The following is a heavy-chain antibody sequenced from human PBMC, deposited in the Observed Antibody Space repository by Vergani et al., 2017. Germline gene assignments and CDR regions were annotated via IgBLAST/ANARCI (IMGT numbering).Heavy chain of an antibody. CDR3: ARGGRAKWLVRVYLDY. Sequence: QVQLVQSGAEVKKPGSSVKVSCKASGGTFSSYSTLWVRQAPGQGLEWMGGIIPMFGTTYYAQKFQGRVMITADESTSTAYMELNSLRSEDTAVYYCARGGRAKWLVRVYLDYWGQGTLVTVSS. D-gene: IGHD6-19*01. CDR2: IIPMFGTT. CDR1: GGTFSSYS. V-gene: IGHV1-69*01. J-gene: IGHJ4*02.